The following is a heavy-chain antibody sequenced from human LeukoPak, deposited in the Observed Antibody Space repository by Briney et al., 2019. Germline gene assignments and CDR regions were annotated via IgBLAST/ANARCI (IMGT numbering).Heavy chain of an antibody. CDR1: GDSISSSSYY. J-gene: IGHJ4*02. Sequence: SETLSLTCTVSGDSISSSSYYWGWIRQPPGKGLEWIGSIYYSGSTYYNPSLKSRVTISVDTSMNQFSLRLSSVTAADTAVYYCARLRRGYDSSGYLFDYWGQGTLVTVSS. CDR2: IYYSGST. D-gene: IGHD3-22*01. V-gene: IGHV4-39*07. CDR3: ARLRRGYDSSGYLFDY.